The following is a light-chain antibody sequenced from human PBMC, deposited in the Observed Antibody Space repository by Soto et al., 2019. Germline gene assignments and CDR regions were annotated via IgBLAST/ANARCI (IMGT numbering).Light chain of an antibody. J-gene: IGKJ2*01. CDR3: LQDYNSPYT. CDR2: AAS. Sequence: AIQMTQSPSSLSASVGDRVTITCRASQGIRYDLAWYQKKPGKAPKLLIYAASNLQSGVPSRFGATGSVRDFTLTISSLQPEDVATYYCLQDYNSPYTFGQGTKLEI. CDR1: QGIRYD. V-gene: IGKV1-6*01.